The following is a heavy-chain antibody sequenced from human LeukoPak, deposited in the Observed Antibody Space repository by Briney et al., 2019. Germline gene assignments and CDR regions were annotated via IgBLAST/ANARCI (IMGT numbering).Heavy chain of an antibody. CDR2: IYYSGST. V-gene: IGHV4-61*08. J-gene: IGHJ6*02. CDR3: ARGPPVDV. CDR1: GGSISSSVYY. Sequence: PSETLSLTCTVSGGSISSSVYYWGWIRQPPGKGLEWIGYIYYSGSTNYNPSLKGRVTISVDTSKNQFSLKLSSVTAADTAVYYCARGPPVDVWGQGTTVTVSS.